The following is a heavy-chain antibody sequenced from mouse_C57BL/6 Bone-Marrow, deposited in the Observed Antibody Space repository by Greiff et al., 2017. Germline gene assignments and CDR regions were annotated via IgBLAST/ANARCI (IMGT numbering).Heavy chain of an antibody. CDR2: IYPRDGST. Sequence: QVQLQQSGPELVKPGASVKLSCKASGYTFTSYDINWVKQRPGQGLEWIGWIYPRDGSTKYNEKFKSKATPTVDPSSSTAYMQLSSLTSADSAVYYCARQLRLVGFAYWGQGTLVTVSA. CDR1: GYTFTSYD. V-gene: IGHV1-85*01. D-gene: IGHD3-2*02. CDR3: ARQLRLVGFAY. J-gene: IGHJ3*01.